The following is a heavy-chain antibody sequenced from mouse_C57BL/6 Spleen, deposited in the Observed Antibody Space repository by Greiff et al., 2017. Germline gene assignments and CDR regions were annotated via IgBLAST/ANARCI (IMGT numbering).Heavy chain of an antibody. CDR3: AGPRGYTWFAD. CDR2: IYPGGGYT. Sequence: VQLQQSGAELVRPGTSVKMSCKASGYTFTNYWIGWAKQRPGQGLEWIGDIYPGGGYTNYNEKFKGKATLTADKSSSTAYMQFSSLTSEDSAIXYCAGPRGYTWFADWGQGTLVTVSA. D-gene: IGHD2-14*01. V-gene: IGHV1-63*01. CDR1: GYTFTNYW. J-gene: IGHJ3*01.